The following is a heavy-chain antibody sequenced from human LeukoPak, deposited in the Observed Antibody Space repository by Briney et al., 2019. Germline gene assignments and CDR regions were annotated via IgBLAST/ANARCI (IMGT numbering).Heavy chain of an antibody. CDR1: GYTFTSYA. CDR3: ARGGYCSSTSCWFGWFDP. V-gene: IGHV7-4-1*02. D-gene: IGHD2-2*01. CDR2: INTNTGNP. Sequence: ASVKVSCKASGYTFTSYAMNWVRQAPGQGLEWMGWINTNTGNPTYAQGFTGRFVFSLDTSVSTAYLQISSLKAEVTAVYYCARGGYCSSTSCWFGWFDPWGQGTLVTVSS. J-gene: IGHJ5*02.